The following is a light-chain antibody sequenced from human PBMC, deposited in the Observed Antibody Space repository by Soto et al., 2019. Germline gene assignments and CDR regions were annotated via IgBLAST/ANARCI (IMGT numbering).Light chain of an antibody. J-gene: IGLJ3*02. V-gene: IGLV8-61*01. CDR2: RTN. CDR1: SGSVSTNNY. Sequence: QTVVTQEPSFSVSPGGTVTLTCALSSGSVSTNNYPSWCQQTPGQPPRTLIFRTNTRSSGVPDRFSGSILGSKAALTITGAQADDESDYYCVFYMGRGIWVFGGGTKVTVL. CDR3: VFYMGRGIWV.